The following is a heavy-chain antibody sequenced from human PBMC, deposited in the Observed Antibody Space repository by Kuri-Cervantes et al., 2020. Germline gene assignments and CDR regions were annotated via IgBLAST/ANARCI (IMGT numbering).Heavy chain of an antibody. D-gene: IGHD2-15*01. CDR3: ARGFGGHTQPDAFDI. Sequence: GGSLRLSCAVSGGSISSSNWWSWVRQPPGKGLEWVSGISWNSGSIGYADSVKGRFTTSRDNAKNSLYLQMNSLRTEDTAVYYCARGFGGHTQPDAFDIWGQGTMVTVSS. CDR1: GGSISSSNW. V-gene: IGHV3-20*04. J-gene: IGHJ3*02. CDR2: ISWNSGSI.